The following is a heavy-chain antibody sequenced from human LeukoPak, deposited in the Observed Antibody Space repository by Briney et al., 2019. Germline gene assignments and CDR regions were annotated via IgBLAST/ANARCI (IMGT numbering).Heavy chain of an antibody. D-gene: IGHD1-26*01. V-gene: IGHV3-7*01. Sequence: GGSLRLSCAVSGFTFSNYGMSWVRQAPGKGLEWVANIKPDGGEKHYVDSVKGRFTISRDNAKSSLYLQMNSLRAKDTAMYYCARGGGAFWGQGTLVTVSS. CDR1: GFTFSNYG. CDR2: IKPDGGEK. CDR3: ARGGGAF. J-gene: IGHJ4*02.